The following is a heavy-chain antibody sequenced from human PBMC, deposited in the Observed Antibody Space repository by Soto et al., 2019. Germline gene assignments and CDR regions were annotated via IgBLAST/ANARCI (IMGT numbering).Heavy chain of an antibody. CDR3: ARDGAVAGNSNFDY. J-gene: IGHJ4*02. Sequence: ASVKVSCKAFGYTFTSYAMHWVRQAPGQRLEWMGWINGGNGNTKYSQKFQGRVTITRDTSASTAYMELSSLRSEDTAVYYCARDGAVAGNSNFDYWGQGTLVTVSS. D-gene: IGHD6-19*01. CDR2: INGGNGNT. V-gene: IGHV1-3*01. CDR1: GYTFTSYA.